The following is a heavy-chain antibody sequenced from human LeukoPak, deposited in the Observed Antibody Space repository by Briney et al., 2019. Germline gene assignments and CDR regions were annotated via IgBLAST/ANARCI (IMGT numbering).Heavy chain of an antibody. D-gene: IGHD4-17*01. V-gene: IGHV3-30*03. CDR2: ISYDGSNK. CDR1: GFTFSSYG. CDR3: ARGDYAAYFDY. J-gene: IGHJ4*02. Sequence: GGSLRLSCAASGFTFSSYGMHWVRQAPGKGLEWVAVISYDGSNKYYADSVKSRFTISRDNSKNTLYLQMNSLRAEDTAVYYCARGDYAAYFDYWGQGTLVTVSS.